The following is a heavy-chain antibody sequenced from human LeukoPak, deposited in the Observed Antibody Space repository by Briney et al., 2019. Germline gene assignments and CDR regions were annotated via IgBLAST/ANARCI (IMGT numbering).Heavy chain of an antibody. D-gene: IGHD1-14*01. CDR3: ARGAEIPADFDY. J-gene: IGHJ4*02. V-gene: IGHV4-59*08. CDR2: IYYSGST. Sequence: KPSETLSLTCTVSGGSISSYYWSWIRQPPGKGLEWIGYIYYSGSTNYNPSLKSRVTISVDTSKNQFSLKLSSVTAADTAVYYCARGAEIPADFDYWGQGTLVTVSS. CDR1: GGSISSYY.